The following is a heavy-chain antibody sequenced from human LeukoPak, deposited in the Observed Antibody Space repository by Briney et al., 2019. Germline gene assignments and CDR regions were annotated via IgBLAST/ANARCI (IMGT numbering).Heavy chain of an antibody. Sequence: GASVKVSCKASGYTFTGYYMHWVRQAPGQGLEWMGWINPNSGGTNYAQKFQGRVTMTRDTSISTAYMELSRLRSDDTAVYYCARDEGDIVVVPSGMDVWGKGTTVTVSS. CDR1: GYTFTGYY. CDR2: INPNSGGT. D-gene: IGHD2-2*01. V-gene: IGHV1-2*02. CDR3: ARDEGDIVVVPSGMDV. J-gene: IGHJ6*04.